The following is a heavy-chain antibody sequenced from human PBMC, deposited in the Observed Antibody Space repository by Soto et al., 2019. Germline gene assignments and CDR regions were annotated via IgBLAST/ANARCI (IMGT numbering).Heavy chain of an antibody. CDR3: ARDQVPAALLGWFEP. Sequence: TSETLSLTCTLSGASISRYYWSWIRPPPGKGLEWIGYIYYSGSTNYNPSLKSRVTISVDTSKNQFSLKLSSVTAADTAVYYCARDQVPAALLGWFEPWGQGTLVTVPS. J-gene: IGHJ5*02. CDR1: GASISRYY. D-gene: IGHD2-2*01. CDR2: IYYSGST. V-gene: IGHV4-59*01.